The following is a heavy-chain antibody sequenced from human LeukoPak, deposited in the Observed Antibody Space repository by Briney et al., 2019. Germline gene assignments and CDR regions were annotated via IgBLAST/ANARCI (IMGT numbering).Heavy chain of an antibody. D-gene: IGHD3-10*01. V-gene: IGHV3-53*01. CDR1: GFTVSNNY. J-gene: IGHJ6*03. Sequence: GGSLRLSCTASGFTVSNNYMNWVRQAPGKGLEWVSIICTGGGTYYADSVKGRFTISRDNSKNTIYLQMNSLRAEDTAVYFCARVPYGNYHYYYMDVWGKGTTVTVSS. CDR2: ICTGGGT. CDR3: ARVPYGNYHYYYMDV.